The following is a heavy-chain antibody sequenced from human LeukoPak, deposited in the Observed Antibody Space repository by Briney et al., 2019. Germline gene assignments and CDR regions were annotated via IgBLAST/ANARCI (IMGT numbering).Heavy chain of an antibody. D-gene: IGHD3-22*01. Sequence: GGSLRLSCAASGFTFSSYGMHWVRQAPGKGLEWVAVIWYDGSNKYYADSVKGRFTISRDNSKNTLYLQMNSLRAEDTAVYYCARDSGYYYDSSGYYALTAADNDHWGQGTLVTVSS. CDR1: GFTFSSYG. CDR3: ARDSGYYYDSSGYYALTAADNDH. J-gene: IGHJ4*02. V-gene: IGHV3-33*01. CDR2: IWYDGSNK.